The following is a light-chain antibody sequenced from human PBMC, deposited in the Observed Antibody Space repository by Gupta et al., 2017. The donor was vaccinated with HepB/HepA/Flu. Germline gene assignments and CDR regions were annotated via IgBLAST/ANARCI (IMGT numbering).Light chain of an antibody. CDR3: QQRSNWPCT. V-gene: IGKV3-11*01. CDR2: DAS. CDR1: QSVSSY. J-gene: IGKJ2*02. Sequence: EIVFTQSPATLSLSPLERATLSCRASQSVSSYLAWYQQKPGQAPRLLIYDASNRATGLPARFSGSGSGTEFTLTVSTLEPEDFAVYYCQQRSNWPCTFGQGTKVEIK.